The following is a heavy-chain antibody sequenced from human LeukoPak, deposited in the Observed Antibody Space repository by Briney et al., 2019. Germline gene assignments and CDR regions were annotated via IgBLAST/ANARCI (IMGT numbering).Heavy chain of an antibody. CDR1: GFTFSSYA. CDR2: IGSNGDAT. Sequence: GGSLRLSCAASGFTFSSYAMHWVRQAPGKGLEYVSAIGSNGDATYYANSVEGRFTISRDNSKNTLYLQMGSLRVEDMAVYYCARGGGYRGYGQDYWGQGTLVTVSS. D-gene: IGHD5-12*01. J-gene: IGHJ4*02. V-gene: IGHV3-64*01. CDR3: ARGGGYRGYGQDY.